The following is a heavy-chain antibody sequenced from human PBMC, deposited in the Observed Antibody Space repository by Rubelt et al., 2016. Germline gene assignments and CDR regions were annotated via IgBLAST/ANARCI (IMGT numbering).Heavy chain of an antibody. V-gene: IGHV4-39*01. J-gene: IGHJ4*02. CDR3: ASLMGGFNTWGVY. D-gene: IGHD2-8*01. CDR1: GGSISSSSYY. Sequence: QLQLQESGPGLVKPSETLSLTCTVSGGSISSSSYYWGWIRQPPGKGLEWIGSIYYSGSTYYNPSLKCRGTISVDTSKNQFSLKLSSVTAADTAVYYCASLMGGFNTWGVYWGQGTLVTVSS. CDR2: IYYSGST.